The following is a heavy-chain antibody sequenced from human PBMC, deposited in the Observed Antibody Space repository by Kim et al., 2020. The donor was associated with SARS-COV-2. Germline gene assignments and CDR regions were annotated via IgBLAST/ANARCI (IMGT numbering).Heavy chain of an antibody. CDR1: GFTFGDYA. CDR2: IRSKAYGGTT. Sequence: GGSLRLSCTASGFTFGDYAMSWFRQAPGKGLEWVGFIRSKAYGGTTEYAASVKVRFTISRDDSKSIAYLQMNSLKTEDTAVYYCTREVLRYFDWLLLSDPPQRDFGYWGQGTLVPASS. J-gene: IGHJ4*02. V-gene: IGHV3-49*03. CDR3: TREVLRYFDWLLLSDPPQRDFGY. D-gene: IGHD3-9*01.